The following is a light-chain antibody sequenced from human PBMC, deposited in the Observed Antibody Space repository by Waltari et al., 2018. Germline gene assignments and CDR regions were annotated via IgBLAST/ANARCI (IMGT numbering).Light chain of an antibody. Sequence: QSALTQPASVSGSPGQTITIPCTGTSSDVGPYNLVSWYQQHPGKAPTLMIYEDIKRPSGVSHRFSGSKSGNTASLTISGLQAEDEADYYCCSYAPTNSYVFGTGTKVTVL. CDR2: EDI. CDR1: SSDVGPYNL. CDR3: CSYAPTNSYV. V-gene: IGLV2-23*01. J-gene: IGLJ1*01.